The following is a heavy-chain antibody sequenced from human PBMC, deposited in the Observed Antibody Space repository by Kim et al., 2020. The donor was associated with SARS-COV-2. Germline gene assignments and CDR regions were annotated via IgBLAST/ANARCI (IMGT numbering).Heavy chain of an antibody. V-gene: IGHV1-2*02. J-gene: IGHJ6*02. CDR1: GYTFTGYY. Sequence: ASVKVSCKASGYTFTGYYMHWVRQAPGQGLEWMGWINPNSGGTNYAQKFQGRVTMTRDTSISTAYMELSRLRSDDTAVYYCVTAAGHNYYYYYGMDVWGQGTTVTVSS. CDR2: INPNSGGT. D-gene: IGHD6-13*01. CDR3: VTAAGHNYYYYYGMDV.